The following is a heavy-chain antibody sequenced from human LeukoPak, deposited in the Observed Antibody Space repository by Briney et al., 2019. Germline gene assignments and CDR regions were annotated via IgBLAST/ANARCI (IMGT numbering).Heavy chain of an antibody. CDR1: GFTFSSYW. CDR3: ARATFGDYAVSDY. CDR2: IKQDGSEK. Sequence: GRSLRLSCAASGFTFSSYWMSWVRQAPGKGLEWVANIKQDGSEKYYVDSVKGRFTVSRDNAKTSLYLQMNSLRAEDTAVYYCARATFGDYAVSDYWGQGTLVTVSS. V-gene: IGHV3-7*01. J-gene: IGHJ4*02. D-gene: IGHD4-17*01.